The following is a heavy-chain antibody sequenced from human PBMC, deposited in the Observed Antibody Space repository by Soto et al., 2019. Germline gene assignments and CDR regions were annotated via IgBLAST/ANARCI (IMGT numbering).Heavy chain of an antibody. CDR3: GGGEMSTIAFDY. D-gene: IGHD1-1*01. V-gene: IGHV3-11*01. CDR1: GFTFSDYY. Sequence: QVQLVEPGGGLVKPGGSLRLSCAASGFTFSDYYMSWIRQAPGKGLEWVSYITSDGSPIYYADSVRGRFTISRDSAKNSVAVQMNSLRAGDTAMYYCGGGEMSTIAFDYWGQGGLVTVCS. J-gene: IGHJ4*02. CDR2: ITSDGSPI.